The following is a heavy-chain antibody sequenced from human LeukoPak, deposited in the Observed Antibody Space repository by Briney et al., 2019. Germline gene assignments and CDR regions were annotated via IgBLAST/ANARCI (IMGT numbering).Heavy chain of an antibody. V-gene: IGHV1-2*02. CDR2: INPNSGGT. D-gene: IGHD3-22*01. CDR3: ARVRGRITMIVVVIEANDY. CDR1: GYTFTGYY. Sequence: ASVKVSCKASGYTFTGYYMHWVRQAPGQGLEWMGWINPNSGGTNYAQKFQGRVTMTRDTSISTAYMELRSLRSDDTAVYYCARVRGRITMIVVVIEANDYWGQGTLVTVSS. J-gene: IGHJ4*02.